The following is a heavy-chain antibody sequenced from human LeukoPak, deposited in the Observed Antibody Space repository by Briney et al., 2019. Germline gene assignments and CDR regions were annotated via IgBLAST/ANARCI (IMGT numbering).Heavy chain of an antibody. CDR3: ARDSAIGLDALDI. CDR2: TFYRSKWCR. V-gene: IGHV6-1*01. CDR1: GDSVSSNSAA. Sequence: SQTLSLTCAISGDSVSSNSAAWNWIRQSPSRGLEWLGRTFYRSKWCRDYAVSVKSRITINPDTSKNQFSLQLNSVTPEDTAVYFCARDSAIGLDALDIWGQGTMVTVSS. J-gene: IGHJ3*02. D-gene: IGHD2-2*02.